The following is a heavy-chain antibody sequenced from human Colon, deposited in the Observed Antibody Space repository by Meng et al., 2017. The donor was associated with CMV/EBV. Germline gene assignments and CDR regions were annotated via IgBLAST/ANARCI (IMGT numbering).Heavy chain of an antibody. Sequence: GSLRLSCATSGFTFSDYYMSWIRQPPGKGLEWIGEINHSGSTNYNPSLKSRVTISVDTSKNQFSLKLSSVTAADTAVYYCARGKGYSYGSYYYYGMDVWGQGTTVTVSS. CDR2: INHSGST. CDR3: ARGKGYSYGSYYYYGMDV. J-gene: IGHJ6*02. V-gene: IGHV4-34*01. CDR1: GFTFSDYY. D-gene: IGHD5-18*01.